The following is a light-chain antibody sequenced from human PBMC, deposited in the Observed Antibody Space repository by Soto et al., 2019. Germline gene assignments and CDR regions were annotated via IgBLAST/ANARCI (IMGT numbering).Light chain of an antibody. Sequence: EIVLTQSPGTLSLSPGDSATLYCRASQSVSSSNLAWYQQKRGQSPRLLIYGASSRATGIPDRFSGSGSGSDFTLTISRLEPEDFAVYFCQHYGSSPWTSCQGTKVDIK. J-gene: IGKJ1*01. V-gene: IGKV3-20*01. CDR1: QSVSSSN. CDR3: QHYGSSPWT. CDR2: GAS.